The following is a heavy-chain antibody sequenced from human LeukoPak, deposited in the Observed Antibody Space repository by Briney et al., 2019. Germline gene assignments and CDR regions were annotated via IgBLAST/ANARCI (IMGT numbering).Heavy chain of an antibody. CDR1: GFTFSNYA. CDR2: INNSSNYI. J-gene: IGHJ4*02. CDR3: ARPPTVKTPDFDH. D-gene: IGHD4-11*01. V-gene: IGHV3-21*01. Sequence: PGGSLRLSCTASGFTFSNYAMNWVRQAPGKGLEWVSSINNSSNYIFYGDSVKGRFTISRDNAKNSLYLQMNSLRADDTAVYYCARPPTVKTPDFDHWGQGALVIVSS.